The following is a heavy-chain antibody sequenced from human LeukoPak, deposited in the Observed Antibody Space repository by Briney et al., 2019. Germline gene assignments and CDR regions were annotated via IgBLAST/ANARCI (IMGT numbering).Heavy chain of an antibody. CDR1: GYTFTSYG. J-gene: IGHJ6*03. CDR3: ARRSGYDSHYYYYYMDV. V-gene: IGHV1-18*01. D-gene: IGHD5-12*01. CDR2: ISAYNGNT. Sequence: ASVKVSCKASGYTFTSYGISWVRQAPGQGLEWMGWISAYNGNTNYAQKLQGRVTMTTDTSTSTAYMELRSLRSDDTAGYYCARRSGYDSHYYYYYMDVWGKGTTVTISS.